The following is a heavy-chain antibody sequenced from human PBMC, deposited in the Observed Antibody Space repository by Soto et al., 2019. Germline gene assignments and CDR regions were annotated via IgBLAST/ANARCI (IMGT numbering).Heavy chain of an antibody. CDR3: VHRGPVDETGVGFDF. J-gene: IGHJ4*02. Sequence: QITLRESGPALVKPTQTLTLTCTFSGFSLNSRGVGVGWVRQPPGKALEWLAIVYWDDDKRYRPSLRSRLSSRKDTPKNQVVLTLTNTDPVDTATYYCVHRGPVDETGVGFDFLGQGSLVSVSS. CDR2: VYWDDDK. CDR1: GFSLNSRGVG. D-gene: IGHD3-9*01. V-gene: IGHV2-5*02.